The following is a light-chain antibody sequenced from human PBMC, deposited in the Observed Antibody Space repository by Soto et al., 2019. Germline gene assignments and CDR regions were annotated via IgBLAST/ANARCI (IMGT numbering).Light chain of an antibody. J-gene: IGKJ1*01. CDR1: QDINNY. V-gene: IGKV1-17*03. CDR2: GAS. Sequence: DIQMTQSPSAMSASVGDRVTITCRASQDINNYLAWFQQKPGKVPKRLIYGASNLQSGVPSRFGGSGSGTEFTLTISSLQPEDFATYFCLQHNTYPWTFGQGTKVEIK. CDR3: LQHNTYPWT.